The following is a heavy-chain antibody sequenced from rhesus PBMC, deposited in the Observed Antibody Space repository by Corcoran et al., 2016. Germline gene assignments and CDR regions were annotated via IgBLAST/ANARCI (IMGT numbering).Heavy chain of an antibody. CDR1: GGSISDDYY. CDR3: ECDSGYYATFDY. J-gene: IGHJ4*01. CDR2: IYGSGGGT. Sequence: QVQLQESGPGLVKPSETLSLTCAVSGGSISDDYYWNWIRQPPGKGLEWIGYIYGSGGGTNYNPSLKNRVTSSIDTSKNQFSLKLSSVTAADTAVYYCECDSGYYATFDYWGQGVLVTVSS. D-gene: IGHD3-28*01. V-gene: IGHV4-106*01.